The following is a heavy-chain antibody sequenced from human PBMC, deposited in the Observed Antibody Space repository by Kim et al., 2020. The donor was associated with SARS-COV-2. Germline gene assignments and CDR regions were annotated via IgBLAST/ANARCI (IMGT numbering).Heavy chain of an antibody. V-gene: IGHV3-73*01. CDR1: GFSFSGSA. CDR2: IRTKANSYAT. Sequence: GGSLRLSCAASGFSFSGSAMHWVRQASGKGLEWVGRIRTKANSYATAYGASVKGRFAISRDDSKNTAYLQMNSLKTDDTAVYYCTRGTNYDSSGYYYVFDYWGQGTLVTVSS. J-gene: IGHJ4*02. D-gene: IGHD3-22*01. CDR3: TRGTNYDSSGYYYVFDY.